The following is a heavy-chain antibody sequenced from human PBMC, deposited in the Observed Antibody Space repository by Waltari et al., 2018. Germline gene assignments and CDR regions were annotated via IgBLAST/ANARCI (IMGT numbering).Heavy chain of an antibody. Sequence: HLQLQESGPGLLKPSETLSLTCSVSDVSIRSNLHYWVWIRQPPGQGLEWIGTLSYSGATYSSPSLKSRVTISGDTSRNQLSLILGSVTAADTAVYYYATYIGASIGTAAFDVWGQGTMVTVSA. D-gene: IGHD5-12*01. J-gene: IGHJ3*01. CDR2: LSYSGAT. CDR1: DVSIRSNLHY. V-gene: IGHV4-39*01. CDR3: ATYIGASIGTAAFDV.